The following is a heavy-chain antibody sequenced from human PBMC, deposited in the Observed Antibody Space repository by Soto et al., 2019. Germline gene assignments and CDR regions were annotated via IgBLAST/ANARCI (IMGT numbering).Heavy chain of an antibody. D-gene: IGHD6-13*01. Sequence: GGSLSLSCAASGFTFSSYAVHWVRQAPGKGLEWVAVISYDGSNKYYADSVKGRFTISRDNSKNTLYLQMNSLRAEDTAVYYCERDVSSSSGRFYWGQGTLGTVSS. CDR3: ERDVSSSSGRFY. J-gene: IGHJ4*02. CDR1: GFTFSSYA. V-gene: IGHV3-30-3*01. CDR2: ISYDGSNK.